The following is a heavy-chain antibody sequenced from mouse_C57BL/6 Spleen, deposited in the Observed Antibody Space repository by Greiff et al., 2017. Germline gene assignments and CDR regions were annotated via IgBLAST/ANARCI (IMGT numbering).Heavy chain of an antibody. V-gene: IGHV1-69*01. Sequence: VQLQQSGAELVMPGASVKLSCKASGYTFTSYWMHWVKQRPGQGLEWIGEIDPSDSYTNYNQKFKGKSTLTVDKSSSTAYMQLSSLTSEDSAVYYCARGSTVVGTKYFDVWGTGTTVTVSS. D-gene: IGHD1-1*01. CDR2: IDPSDSYT. CDR3: ARGSTVVGTKYFDV. CDR1: GYTFTSYW. J-gene: IGHJ1*03.